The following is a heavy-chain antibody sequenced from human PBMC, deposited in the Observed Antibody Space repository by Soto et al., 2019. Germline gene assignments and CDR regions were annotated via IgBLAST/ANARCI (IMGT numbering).Heavy chain of an antibody. CDR1: GFTFSSYS. CDR3: AKDDYGDFYYMDV. D-gene: IGHD4-17*01. V-gene: IGHV3-9*01. CDR2: ISWNSGSI. J-gene: IGHJ6*03. Sequence: GGSLRLSCAASGFTFSSYSMNWVRQAPGKGLEWVSGISWNSGSIGYADSVKGRFTISRDNAKNSLYLQMNSLRAEDTALYYCAKDDYGDFYYMDVWGKGTTVTVSS.